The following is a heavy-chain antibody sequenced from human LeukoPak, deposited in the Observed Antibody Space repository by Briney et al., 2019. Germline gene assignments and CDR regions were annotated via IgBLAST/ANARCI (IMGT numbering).Heavy chain of an antibody. Sequence: SETLSLICAVYGGSFSGYYWSWIRQSPGKGLEWIGEINHSGSTNYNPSLKSRVTISVDTSKNQFSLKLSSVTAADTAVYSCGRRRRIVVVTPGLFFDHWGQGTLVTVSS. CDR1: GGSFSGYY. D-gene: IGHD2-21*02. CDR3: GRRRRIVVVTPGLFFDH. V-gene: IGHV4-34*01. CDR2: INHSGST. J-gene: IGHJ4*02.